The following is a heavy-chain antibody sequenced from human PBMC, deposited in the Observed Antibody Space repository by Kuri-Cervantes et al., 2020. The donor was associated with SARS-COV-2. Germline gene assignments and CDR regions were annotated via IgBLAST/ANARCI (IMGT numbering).Heavy chain of an antibody. D-gene: IGHD4-11*01. CDR2: ISSSYI. CDR3: AREDGKALQDPRLWDY. V-gene: IGHV3-21*05. CDR1: GFTFSSYE. J-gene: IGHJ4*02. Sequence: GGSLRLSCAASGFTFSSYEMNWVRQAPGKGLEWVSYISSSYIYYADSMRGRFTISRDNAKNSLYLQMNSLRAEDTAVYYCAREDGKALQDPRLWDYWGQGTLVTVSS.